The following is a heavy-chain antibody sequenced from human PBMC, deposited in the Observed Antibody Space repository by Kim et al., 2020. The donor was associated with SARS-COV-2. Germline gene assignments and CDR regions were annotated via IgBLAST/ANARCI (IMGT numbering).Heavy chain of an antibody. Sequence: SLRLSCAASGFTFDDYAMHWVRQAPGKGLEWVSGINWNSGNIGYADSVKGRFSISRDNAKNSLYLQMNSLRAEDTALYYCAKSFGSDYWYAFDIWGQG. CDR3: AKSFGSDYWYAFDI. CDR2: INWNSGNI. J-gene: IGHJ3*02. D-gene: IGHD3-22*01. V-gene: IGHV3-9*01. CDR1: GFTFDDYA.